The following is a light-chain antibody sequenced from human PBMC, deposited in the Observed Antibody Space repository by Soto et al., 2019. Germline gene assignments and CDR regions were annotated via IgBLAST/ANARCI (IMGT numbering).Light chain of an antibody. CDR3: QQYNNWPPWT. Sequence: EIVMTQSPATLSVSPGERATLSCRASKSVSSNLAWYHQKPGQAPRLLIYGASTRATGIPARFSGSGSGTEFTLTISSLQSEDFAVYYCQQYNNWPPWTFGQGTKVEIK. CDR1: KSVSSN. V-gene: IGKV3-15*01. J-gene: IGKJ1*01. CDR2: GAS.